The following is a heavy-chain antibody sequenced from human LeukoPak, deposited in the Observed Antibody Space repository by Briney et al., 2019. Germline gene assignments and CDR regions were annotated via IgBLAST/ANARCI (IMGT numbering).Heavy chain of an antibody. CDR2: IYNSGST. CDR3: ARDQYGSGTYSPFTYWFDP. V-gene: IGHV4-4*07. CDR1: GGSISSYY. D-gene: IGHD3-10*01. Sequence: SETLSLTCTVSGGSISSYYWSWIRQPAGKGLEWIGRIYNSGSTNYNPSLKSRVTMSVDTSKNQFSLKLNSVTAADTAVYYCARDQYGSGTYSPFTYWFDPWGQGTLVTVSS. J-gene: IGHJ5*02.